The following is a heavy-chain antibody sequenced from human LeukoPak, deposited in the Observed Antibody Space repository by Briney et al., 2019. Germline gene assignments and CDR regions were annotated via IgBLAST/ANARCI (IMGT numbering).Heavy chain of an antibody. Sequence: SGGSLRLSCAASGFTFSSYGMSWVRQAPGKGLEWVSAIGGSGGRTYYADSVKGRFTISRDNSKNTLYLQMNSLRVEDTAIYYCAKAPAGPEYSSTWKFGYNWFDPWGPGTLVTVSS. CDR1: GFTFSSYG. J-gene: IGHJ5*02. V-gene: IGHV3-23*01. D-gene: IGHD6-13*01. CDR3: AKAPAGPEYSSTWKFGYNWFDP. CDR2: IGGSGGRT.